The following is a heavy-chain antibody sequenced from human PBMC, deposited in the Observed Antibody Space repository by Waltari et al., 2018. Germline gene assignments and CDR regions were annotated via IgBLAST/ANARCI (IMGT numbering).Heavy chain of an antibody. V-gene: IGHV3-30*04. Sequence: QAQLVESGGGAVQPGRSRRLSCAAPGFTFSSYVMHWVRQAPGQGLEWVAVITYDGRNQFYADFVQGRFTISRDNSNNTLYLQINSLRAEDAAVYYCASSHSREYYYMDVWGKGTTVTVSS. J-gene: IGHJ6*03. CDR2: ITYDGRNQ. CDR3: ASSHSREYYYMDV. D-gene: IGHD6-13*01. CDR1: GFTFSSYV.